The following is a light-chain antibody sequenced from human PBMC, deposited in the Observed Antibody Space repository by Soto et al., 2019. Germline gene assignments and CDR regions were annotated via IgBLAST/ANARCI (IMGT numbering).Light chain of an antibody. Sequence: DIVLTQSPGSLSLSPGERATLSCRASQSVSNNYLAWYQQKPGQAPRLLLYGASSRATGIPDRFSGSGSGTDFTLTISRLEPEDFAVYYCQQYGSSPGLFTFGPGTKVDIK. J-gene: IGKJ3*01. CDR1: QSVSNNY. CDR2: GAS. CDR3: QQYGSSPGLFT. V-gene: IGKV3-20*01.